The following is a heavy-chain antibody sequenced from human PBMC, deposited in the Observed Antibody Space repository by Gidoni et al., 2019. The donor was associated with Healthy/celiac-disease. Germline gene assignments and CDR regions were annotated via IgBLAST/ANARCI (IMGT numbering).Heavy chain of an antibody. CDR3: ARAGRNYDSSGYTTGYYYYGMDV. V-gene: IGHV1-69*06. Sequence: QVQLVQSGAEVKKPGSSVTVSFKASGATFSSYSISWVRQAPGQGLEWMGGIIPIFGTANDAQKFQGRVTITADKSTSTAYMELSSLRSEETAVYYCARAGRNYDSSGYTTGYYYYGMDVWGQGTTVTVSS. CDR1: GATFSSYS. D-gene: IGHD3-22*01. J-gene: IGHJ6*02. CDR2: IIPIFGTA.